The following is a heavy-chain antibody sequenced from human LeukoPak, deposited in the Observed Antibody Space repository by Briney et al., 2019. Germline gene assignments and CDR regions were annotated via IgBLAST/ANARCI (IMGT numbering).Heavy chain of an antibody. V-gene: IGHV1-69-2*01. CDR1: GYTFTDYY. Sequence: ASVKVSCKVSGYTFTDYYMHWVQQAPGKGLEWMGLVDPEDGETIYAQKFQGRVTMTEDTSTDTAYMELSSLRSEDTAVYYCATVDYSSSSGGFDPWGQGTLVTVSS. CDR2: VDPEDGET. J-gene: IGHJ5*02. CDR3: ATVDYSSSSGGFDP. D-gene: IGHD6-13*01.